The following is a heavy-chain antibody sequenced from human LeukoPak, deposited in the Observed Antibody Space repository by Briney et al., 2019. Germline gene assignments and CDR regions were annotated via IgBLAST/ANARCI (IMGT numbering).Heavy chain of an antibody. J-gene: IGHJ3*02. CDR3: ARGDPEDNAFDI. Sequence: ASVKVSCKASGYTFTSYDINWVRQAPGQGLEWMGWINPNSGGTNYAQKLQGRVTMTTDTSTSTAYMELRSLRSDDTAVYYCARGDPEDNAFDIWGQGTMVTVSS. CDR1: GYTFTSYD. V-gene: IGHV1-18*01. D-gene: IGHD2-15*01. CDR2: INPNSGGT.